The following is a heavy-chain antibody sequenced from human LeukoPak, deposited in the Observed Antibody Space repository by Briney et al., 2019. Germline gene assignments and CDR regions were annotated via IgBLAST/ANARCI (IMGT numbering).Heavy chain of an antibody. Sequence: GGSLRLSCAASGFTFSSYAMSWVRQAPGKGLEWVSAISGRGDSTYYADSVKGRFTISRDNSKNTLYLQMNSLRAEDTAVYYCARDLRKTGAFDYWGQGTLVTVSS. CDR1: GFTFSSYA. D-gene: IGHD1-14*01. J-gene: IGHJ4*02. CDR3: ARDLRKTGAFDY. V-gene: IGHV3-23*01. CDR2: ISGRGDST.